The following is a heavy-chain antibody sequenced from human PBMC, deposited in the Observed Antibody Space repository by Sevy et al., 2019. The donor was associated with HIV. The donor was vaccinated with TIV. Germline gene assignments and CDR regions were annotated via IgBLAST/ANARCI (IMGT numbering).Heavy chain of an antibody. V-gene: IGHV3-23*01. Sequence: GGSLRLSCAASGFTFSSYAMSWVRQAPGKGLEWVSAISGSGGSTYYADSVKGRFTISRDNSKNTLYLQMNSLRAEDTAVYYCAKSLEYGGYIGGAFYIWGQGTMVTVSS. CDR1: GFTFSSYA. D-gene: IGHD5-12*01. J-gene: IGHJ3*02. CDR3: AKSLEYGGYIGGAFYI. CDR2: ISGSGGST.